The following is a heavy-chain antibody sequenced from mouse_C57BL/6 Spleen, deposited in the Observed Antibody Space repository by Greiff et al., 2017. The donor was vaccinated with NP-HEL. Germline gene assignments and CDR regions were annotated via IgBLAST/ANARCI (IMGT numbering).Heavy chain of an antibody. D-gene: IGHD1-1*01. CDR3: ASPAGSSYDWYFDV. CDR1: GFTFTDYY. CDR2: IRNKANGYTT. V-gene: IGHV7-3*01. Sequence: EVQLVESGGGLVQPGGSLSLSCAASGFTFTDYYMSWVRQPPGKALEWLGFIRNKANGYTTEYSASVKGRFTISRDNSQSILYLQMNALRAEDSATYYGASPAGSSYDWYFDVWGTGTTVTVSS. J-gene: IGHJ1*03.